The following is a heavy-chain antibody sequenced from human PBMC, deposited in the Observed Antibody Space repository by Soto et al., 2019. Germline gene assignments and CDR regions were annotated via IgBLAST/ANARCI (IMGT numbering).Heavy chain of an antibody. D-gene: IGHD6-19*01. J-gene: IGHJ6*02. Sequence: QVQLVESGGGVVQPGRSLRLSCAASGFTFSSYAMHWVRQAPGKGLEWVAVISYDGSNKYYADSVKGRFTISRDNSKNTLYLQMNSLRAEDTAVYYCARDQHSSGWSIMDVWGQGTTVTVSS. CDR3: ARDQHSSGWSIMDV. V-gene: IGHV3-30-3*01. CDR2: ISYDGSNK. CDR1: GFTFSSYA.